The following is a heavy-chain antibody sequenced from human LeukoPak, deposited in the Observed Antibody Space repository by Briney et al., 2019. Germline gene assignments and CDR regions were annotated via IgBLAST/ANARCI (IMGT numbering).Heavy chain of an antibody. D-gene: IGHD3-16*02. V-gene: IGHV4-34*01. J-gene: IGHJ4*02. Sequence: SETLSLTCAVYGGSFSGYYWSWIRQPPGKGLEWIGEINHSGSTNYNPSLKSRVTISVDTSKNQFSLKLSSVTAADTAVYYCARRGAVYDYVWGSYRYPDYWGQGTLVTVSS. CDR3: ARRGAVYDYVWGSYRYPDY. CDR2: INHSGST. CDR1: GGSFSGYY.